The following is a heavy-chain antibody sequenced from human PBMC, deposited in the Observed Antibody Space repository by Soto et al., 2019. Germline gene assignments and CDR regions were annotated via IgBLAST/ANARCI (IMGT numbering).Heavy chain of an antibody. Sequence: ASVKVSCKASGYIFTAYSLHWVRQAPGQGLEWMGWFNPNSGDTIYAQEFQGRVTLTRDTSISTAYLELTGLKSDDTAVYYCAREASAVISLDFWGQGTLVTVSS. CDR3: AREASAVISLDF. D-gene: IGHD6-19*01. J-gene: IGHJ4*02. V-gene: IGHV1-2*02. CDR2: FNPNSGDT. CDR1: GYIFTAYS.